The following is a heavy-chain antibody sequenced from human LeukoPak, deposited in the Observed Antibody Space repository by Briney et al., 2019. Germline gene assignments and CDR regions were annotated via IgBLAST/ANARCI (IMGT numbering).Heavy chain of an antibody. CDR2: ISSSSSYI. CDR3: ARGYLSGGSVDY. Sequence: GGSLRLSCAASGFTFSSYSMNWVRQAPGKGLEWVSSISSSSSYIYYADSVKGRFTISRDNAKNSLYLQMNSLRAEDTAVYYCARGYLSGGSVDYWGQGTLVTVSS. D-gene: IGHD3-10*01. V-gene: IGHV3-21*04. J-gene: IGHJ4*02. CDR1: GFTFSSYS.